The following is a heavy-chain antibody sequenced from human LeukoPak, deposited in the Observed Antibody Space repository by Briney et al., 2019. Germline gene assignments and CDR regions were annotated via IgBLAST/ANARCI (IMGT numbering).Heavy chain of an antibody. CDR1: GFTFSSHA. CDR3: ARDPESGSYYGRFDY. J-gene: IGHJ4*02. Sequence: PGGSLRLSCAASGFTFSSHAMHWVRQAPGKGLEWVAVISYDGSNKYYADSVKGRFTISRDNSKNTLYLQMNSLRAEDTAVYYCARDPESGSYYGRFDYWGQGTLVTVSS. CDR2: ISYDGSNK. V-gene: IGHV3-30-3*01. D-gene: IGHD1-26*01.